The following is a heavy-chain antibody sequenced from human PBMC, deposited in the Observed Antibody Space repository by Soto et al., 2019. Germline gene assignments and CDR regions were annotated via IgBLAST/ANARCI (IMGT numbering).Heavy chain of an antibody. CDR2: ISYDGSNK. CDR1: GFTFSSYG. V-gene: IGHV3-30*18. Sequence: QVQLLESGGGVVQPGRSLRLSCAASGFTFSSYGMHWVRQAPGKGLEWVTVISYDGSNKYYADSVKGRFTISRDNSKNTLYLQMNSLRAEDTAVYYCAKVRIESIAAAASEYFQHWGQCTLVTVSS. J-gene: IGHJ1*01. CDR3: AKVRIESIAAAASEYFQH. D-gene: IGHD6-13*01.